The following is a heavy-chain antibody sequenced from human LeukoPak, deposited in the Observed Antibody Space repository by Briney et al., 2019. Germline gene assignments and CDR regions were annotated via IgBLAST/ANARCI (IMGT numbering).Heavy chain of an antibody. CDR3: ARALGYCSGGSCTRGYNWFDP. D-gene: IGHD2-15*01. Sequence: SQTLSLTCTVSGGSISSGGYYWSWIRQHPGKGLEWIGYIYYSGSTYYNPSLKSRVTISVDTSMNQFSLKLSFVTTADTAVYYCARALGYCSGGSCTRGYNWFDPWGQGTLVTVPS. CDR2: IYYSGST. CDR1: GGSISSGGYY. J-gene: IGHJ5*02. V-gene: IGHV4-31*03.